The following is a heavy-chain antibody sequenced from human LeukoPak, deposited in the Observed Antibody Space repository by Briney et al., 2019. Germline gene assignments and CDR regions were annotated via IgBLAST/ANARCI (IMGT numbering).Heavy chain of an antibody. CDR3: ARPGADCGSAGCYTYPYYGLDV. V-gene: IGHV1-18*01. CDR1: GYTFTSYG. Sequence: GASVKVSCKASGYTFTSYGISWVRQAPGQGLEWMGWISAYNGNTNYAQKLQGRVTMTTDISTSTAYMELRSLRSDDTAVYYCARPGADCGSAGCYTYPYYGLDVWGQGTTVTVSS. CDR2: ISAYNGNT. J-gene: IGHJ6*02. D-gene: IGHD2-2*02.